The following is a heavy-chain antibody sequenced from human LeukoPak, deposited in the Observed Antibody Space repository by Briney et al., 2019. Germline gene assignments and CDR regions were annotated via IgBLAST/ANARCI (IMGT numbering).Heavy chain of an antibody. Sequence: PGGSLRLSCAASGFTFSSYWMHWVRQAPGKGLVWVSRINTDGSSTSYADSVKGRFTISRDNAKNTLHLQMNGVRAEDTAVYYCARPRRPYYYDSSGLDYYYMDVWGKGTTVTVSS. D-gene: IGHD3-22*01. CDR3: ARPRRPYYYDSSGLDYYYMDV. V-gene: IGHV3-74*01. CDR2: INTDGSST. CDR1: GFTFSSYW. J-gene: IGHJ6*03.